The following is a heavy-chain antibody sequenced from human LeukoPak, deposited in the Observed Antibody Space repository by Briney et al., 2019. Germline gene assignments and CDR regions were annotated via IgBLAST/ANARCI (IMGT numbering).Heavy chain of an antibody. CDR2: IWYDGSNK. Sequence: PGGSLRLSCAASGFTFSSYGMHWVRQAPGKGLEWVAVIWYDGSNKYYADSVKGRFTISRDNSKNTLYLQMNSLRAEDTAVYYCARVSYYDSSFDYWGQGTLVTVSS. J-gene: IGHJ4*02. CDR1: GFTFSSYG. CDR3: ARVSYYDSSFDY. D-gene: IGHD3-22*01. V-gene: IGHV3-33*01.